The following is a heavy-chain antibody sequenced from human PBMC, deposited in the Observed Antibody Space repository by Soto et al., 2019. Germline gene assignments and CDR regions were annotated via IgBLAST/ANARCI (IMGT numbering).Heavy chain of an antibody. CDR3: ARDPLWGTAMVLWYFDL. D-gene: IGHD5-18*01. J-gene: IGHJ2*01. CDR1: GLTFCSYG. Sequence: GGSLRLSCAASGLTFCSYGMHWVRQAPGKGLEWVAFMWYDGSNKYYADSVKGRFTISRDNSKNTLYLQMNSLRAEDTAVYYCARDPLWGTAMVLWYFDLWGRGTLVTVSS. CDR2: MWYDGSNK. V-gene: IGHV3-30*02.